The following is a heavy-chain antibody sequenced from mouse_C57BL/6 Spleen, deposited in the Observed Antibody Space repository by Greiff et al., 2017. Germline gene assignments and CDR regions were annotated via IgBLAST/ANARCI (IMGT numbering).Heavy chain of an antibody. J-gene: IGHJ4*01. D-gene: IGHD2-1*01. Sequence: QVQLQQPGAELVRPGSSVKLSCKASGYTFTSYWMHWVKQRPIQGLEWIGNIDPSDSETHYNQKFKDKATLTVDKSSSTAYMQLSSLTSEDSAVYYCARDGNYEGGAMDYWGQGTSVTVCS. CDR1: GYTFTSYW. V-gene: IGHV1-52*01. CDR2: IDPSDSET. CDR3: ARDGNYEGGAMDY.